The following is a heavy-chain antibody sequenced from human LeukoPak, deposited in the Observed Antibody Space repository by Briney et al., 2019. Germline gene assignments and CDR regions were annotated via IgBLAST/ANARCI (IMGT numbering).Heavy chain of an antibody. Sequence: PSETLSLTCTVSGGSISSGSYYWTWVRQPAGKGLEWIGRISSSGSTNYNPSLKSRVTISVDTPKNQFSLKVSSVTAADTAVYYCARDHPTPNAGYMDVWGKGTTVTLSS. CDR3: ARDHPTPNAGYMDV. J-gene: IGHJ6*03. CDR2: ISSSGST. CDR1: GGSISSGSYY. D-gene: IGHD2-8*01. V-gene: IGHV4-61*02.